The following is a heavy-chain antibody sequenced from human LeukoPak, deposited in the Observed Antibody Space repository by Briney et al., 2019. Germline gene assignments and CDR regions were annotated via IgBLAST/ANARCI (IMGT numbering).Heavy chain of an antibody. D-gene: IGHD3-22*01. CDR1: GGSISSGGYS. Sequence: PSQTLSLTCAVSGGSISSGGYSWSWIRQPPGKGLEWIGYIYHSGSTYYSPSLKSRVTISVDRSKNQFSLKLSSVTAADTAVYYCARGRYYDSSGYDHFDYWGQGTPVTVSS. CDR3: ARGRYYDSSGYDHFDY. V-gene: IGHV4-30-2*01. J-gene: IGHJ4*02. CDR2: IYHSGST.